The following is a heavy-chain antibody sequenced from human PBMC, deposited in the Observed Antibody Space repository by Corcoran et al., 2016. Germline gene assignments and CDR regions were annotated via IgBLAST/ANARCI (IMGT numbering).Heavy chain of an antibody. D-gene: IGHD2-2*01. CDR3: ARSQLLQYYYYYYGMDV. CDR1: GGSISSSSYY. CDR2: IYYSGST. J-gene: IGHJ6*02. Sequence: QLQLQESGPGLVKPSETLSLTCTVSGGSISSSSYYWGWIRQPPGKGLEWIGSIYYSGSTYYNPSLKSRVTISVDTSKNQFSLKLSSVTAADTAVYYCARSQLLQYYYYYYGMDVWGQGTTVTVSS. V-gene: IGHV4-39*07.